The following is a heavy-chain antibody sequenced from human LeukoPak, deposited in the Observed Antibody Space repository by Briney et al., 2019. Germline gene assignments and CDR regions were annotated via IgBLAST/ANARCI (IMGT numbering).Heavy chain of an antibody. V-gene: IGHV4-30-2*01. CDR1: GGSISSGGYS. CDR2: IYHSGST. Sequence: SQTLSLTCAVSGGSISSGGYSWSWIRQPPGKGLEWIGYIYHSGSTYYNPSLKSRVTISVDRSKNQFSLKLSSVTAADTAVYFCARAWLGYGGNAYWYFDLWGRGNLVTVSS. J-gene: IGHJ2*01. D-gene: IGHD4-23*01. CDR3: ARAWLGYGGNAYWYFDL.